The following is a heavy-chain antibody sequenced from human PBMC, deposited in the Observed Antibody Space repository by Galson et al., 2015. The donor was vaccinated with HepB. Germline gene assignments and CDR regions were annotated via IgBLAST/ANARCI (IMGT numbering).Heavy chain of an antibody. D-gene: IGHD3-10*01. CDR3: AETGDITVPPGTLSWGPKTYLVHHYMGV. CDR2: ISGSGGGT. J-gene: IGHJ6*03. CDR1: GFRFSNYA. Sequence: SLRLSCAASGFRFSNYAMRWVRQAPGKGLEWVSVISGSGGGTYYADSVQGRFTISRDNSKNTLYLYMSSLRAEDTAVYYCAETGDITVPPGTLSWGPKTYLVHHYMGVGGKGTTVIVSS. V-gene: IGHV3-23*01.